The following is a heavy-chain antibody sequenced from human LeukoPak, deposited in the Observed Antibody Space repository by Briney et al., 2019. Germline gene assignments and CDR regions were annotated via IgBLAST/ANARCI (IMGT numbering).Heavy chain of an antibody. CDR1: GGTFSYYA. Sequence: SVKVSCKASGGTFSYYAISWVRQAPGQGLEWMGGIIPIFGTANYAQKFQGRVTITADESTSTAYMELSSLRSEDTAVYYCARSADNYYYDSSGYYSLDYWGQGTLVTVSS. D-gene: IGHD3-22*01. V-gene: IGHV1-69*01. J-gene: IGHJ4*02. CDR3: ARSADNYYYDSSGYYSLDY. CDR2: IIPIFGTA.